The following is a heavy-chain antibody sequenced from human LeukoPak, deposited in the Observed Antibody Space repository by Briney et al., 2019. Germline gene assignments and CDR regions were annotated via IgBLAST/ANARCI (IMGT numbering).Heavy chain of an antibody. V-gene: IGHV3-48*03. CDR3: AELGITMIGGV. Sequence: GGSLRLSCAASGFTFSSYEMNWVRQAPGKGLEWVSYISSSGDTIYYADSVKGRFTISRDNAKNSLYLQMNSLRAEDTAVYYCAELGITMIGGVWGKGTTVTISS. CDR2: ISSSGDTI. CDR1: GFTFSSYE. J-gene: IGHJ6*04. D-gene: IGHD3-10*02.